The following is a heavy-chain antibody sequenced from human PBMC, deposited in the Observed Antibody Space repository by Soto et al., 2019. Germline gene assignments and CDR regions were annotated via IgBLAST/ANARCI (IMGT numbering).Heavy chain of an antibody. CDR3: ARVLDCSSTSCYWFYYYYYMDV. J-gene: IGHJ6*03. D-gene: IGHD2-2*01. CDR2: IFSNDEK. V-gene: IGHV2-26*01. CDR1: GFSLSIARMG. Sequence: GSGPTLVNPTETLTLTCTVSGFSLSIARMGVSWIRQPPGKALEWLAHIFSNDEKSYSTSLKSRLTISKDTSKSQVVLTMTNMDPVDTATYYCARVLDCSSTSCYWFYYYYYMDVWGKGTTVTVSS.